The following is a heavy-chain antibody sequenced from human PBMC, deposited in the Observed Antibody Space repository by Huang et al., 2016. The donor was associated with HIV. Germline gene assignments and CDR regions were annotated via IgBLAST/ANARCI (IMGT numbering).Heavy chain of an antibody. CDR1: GVSINSHY. Sequence: QVQLQESGPGLVKPSETLSLTCTVSGVSINSHYWSWIRQPPGKGLEWIGIINYSGSTNYRPSLRRRVAISVDTSKSQFSLKVSSLTAADTAVYYCARLRGSPFDYWGQGILVTVSS. V-gene: IGHV4-59*11. J-gene: IGHJ4*02. CDR3: ARLRGSPFDY. D-gene: IGHD3-10*01. CDR2: INYSGST.